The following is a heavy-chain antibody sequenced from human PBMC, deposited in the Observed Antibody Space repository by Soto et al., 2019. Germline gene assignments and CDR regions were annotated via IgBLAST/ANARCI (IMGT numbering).Heavy chain of an antibody. CDR3: AKDRDYPRDQFHY. D-gene: IGHD2-2*01. CDR1: GFTFTYYA. V-gene: IGHV3-23*01. J-gene: IGHJ4*02. CDR2: ISASGQGI. Sequence: PGGSLRLSCTASGFTFTYYAFSWVRQAPGKGLEWVSAISASGQGIYYADSVRGRFTISRDNSKNTVFLHMDSLRAEDTAVYCCAKDRDYPRDQFHYWGQGTLVTVSS.